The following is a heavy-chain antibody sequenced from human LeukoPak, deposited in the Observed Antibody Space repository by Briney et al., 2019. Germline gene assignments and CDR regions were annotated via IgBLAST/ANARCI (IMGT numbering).Heavy chain of an antibody. J-gene: IGHJ4*02. CDR2: IYHSGST. D-gene: IGHD6-19*01. Sequence: SGTLSLTSAVSGDSISSSNWWSWVRQLPGKGLEWIGEIYHSGSTNYNPSLKSRVTISVDTSKNQFSLKLSSVTAADTAVYYCARHDSSGWPYYFDYWGQGTLVTVSS. V-gene: IGHV4-4*02. CDR3: ARHDSSGWPYYFDY. CDR1: GDSISSSNW.